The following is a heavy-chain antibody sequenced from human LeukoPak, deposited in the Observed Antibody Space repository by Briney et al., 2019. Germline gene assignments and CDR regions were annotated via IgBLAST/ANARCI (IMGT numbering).Heavy chain of an antibody. CDR1: GFTFSIYW. D-gene: IGHD4-17*01. V-gene: IGHV3-7*01. J-gene: IGHJ5*02. CDR3: ARGKDYGDYEWVKGWLDP. Sequence: GGSLRLSCAASGFTFSIYWMSWVRQAPGKGLEWVANIKQDGSERYYVDSVRGRFTVSRDNGKNSLYLQMSSLRVDDTAIYYCARGKDYGDYEWVKGWLDPWGQGTLVTVSS. CDR2: IKQDGSER.